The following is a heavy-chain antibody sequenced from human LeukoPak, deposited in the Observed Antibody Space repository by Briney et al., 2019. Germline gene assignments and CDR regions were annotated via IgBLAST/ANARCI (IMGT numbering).Heavy chain of an antibody. CDR2: IYYSGST. V-gene: IGHV4-39*01. J-gene: IGHJ6*02. Sequence: PSETLSLTCTVSGGSISSSSYYWGWIRQPPGKGLEWIGSIYYSGSTYYNPSLKSRVTISVDTSKNQFSLKLSSVTAADTAVCYCARHNFRFGMDVWGQGTTVTVSS. CDR3: ARHNFRFGMDV. CDR1: GGSISSSSYY.